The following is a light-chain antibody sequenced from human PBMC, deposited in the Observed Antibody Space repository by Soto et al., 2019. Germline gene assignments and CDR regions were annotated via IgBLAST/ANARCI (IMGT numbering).Light chain of an antibody. J-gene: IGKJ2*01. V-gene: IGKV3-15*01. CDR1: QSVSST. CDR2: GAS. Sequence: EIVMTQSPATLSVSPGERATLSCRASQSVSSTLAWYQQKPGQSPRLLIYGASTRATGIPARFSGSGSGTEFTPAISSLQSEDFAVYYCQQYSDWPYTFGQGTKLEIK. CDR3: QQYSDWPYT.